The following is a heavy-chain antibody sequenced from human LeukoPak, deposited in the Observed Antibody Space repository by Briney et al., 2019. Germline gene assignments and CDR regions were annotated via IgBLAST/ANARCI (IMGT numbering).Heavy chain of an antibody. J-gene: IGHJ4*02. CDR2: IYYSGST. V-gene: IGHV4-59*08. Sequence: SGTLSLTCTVSGGFISSYYWSWIRQPPGKGLEWIGYIYYSGSTNYNPSLKSRVTISVDTSKNQFSLKLTSVTAADTAVYYCASLDTTVTLFDYWGQGTLVTVSS. D-gene: IGHD4-17*01. CDR1: GGFISSYY. CDR3: ASLDTTVTLFDY.